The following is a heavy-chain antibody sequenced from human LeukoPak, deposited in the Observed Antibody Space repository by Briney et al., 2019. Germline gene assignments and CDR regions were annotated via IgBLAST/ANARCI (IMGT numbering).Heavy chain of an antibody. CDR1: GGSISSSSYY. V-gene: IGHV4-39*07. J-gene: IGHJ4*02. D-gene: IGHD5-12*01. CDR2: IYYSGST. CDR3: ARGREWLRPRGFDY. Sequence: TLSETLSLTCTVSGGSISSSSYYWGWIRQPPGKGLEWIGSIYYSGSTYYNPSLKSRVTISVDTSKNQFSLKLSSVTAADTAVYYCARGREWLRPRGFDYWGQGTLVTVSS.